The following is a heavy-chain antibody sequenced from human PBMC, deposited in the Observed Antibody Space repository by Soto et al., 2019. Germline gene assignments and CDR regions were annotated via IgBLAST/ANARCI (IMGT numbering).Heavy chain of an antibody. Sequence: PSATLSLTCAVSGVSASSGGYSWSWMLQPPGEVLAWIGYIYHSGSTYYNPSLKSRVTISVDRSKNQFSLKLSSVTAADTAVYYCARAVRGYYYDSSGHRDAFDIWGQGTMVTVSS. V-gene: IGHV4-30-2*01. D-gene: IGHD3-22*01. CDR1: GVSASSGGYS. CDR2: IYHSGST. J-gene: IGHJ3*02. CDR3: ARAVRGYYYDSSGHRDAFDI.